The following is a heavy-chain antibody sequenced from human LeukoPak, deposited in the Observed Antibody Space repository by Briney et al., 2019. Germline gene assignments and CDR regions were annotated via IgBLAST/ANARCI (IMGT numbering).Heavy chain of an antibody. CDR3: ARHSGLLYFDY. Sequence: SETLSLTCTVSGGSISSYYWSWIRQPPGKGLEWIAFIYSSGSTNYNPSLKSRVTISVDTSKNQFSLKLSAVAAADTAVYYCARHSGLLYFDYWGQGNLVIVSS. CDR1: GGSISSYY. V-gene: IGHV4-59*08. D-gene: IGHD3-10*01. J-gene: IGHJ4*02. CDR2: IYSSGST.